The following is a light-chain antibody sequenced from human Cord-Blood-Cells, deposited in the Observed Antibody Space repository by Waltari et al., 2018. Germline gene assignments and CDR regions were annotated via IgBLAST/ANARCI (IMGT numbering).Light chain of an antibody. CDR1: SSNIGAGSD. V-gene: IGLV1-40*01. CDR3: QSYDSSFYV. J-gene: IGLJ1*01. CDR2: GNS. Sequence: QSVLTQPPSVSGAPGQRVTIPCTGSSSNIGAGSDVHWYQQLPGTAPKLLIYGNSNRPSGVPDRFSGSKSGTSASLAITGLQAEDEADYYCQSYDSSFYVFGTGTKVTVL.